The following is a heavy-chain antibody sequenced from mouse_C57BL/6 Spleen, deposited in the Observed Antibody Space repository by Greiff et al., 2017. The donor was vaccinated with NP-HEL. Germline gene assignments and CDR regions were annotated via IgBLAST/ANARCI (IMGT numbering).Heavy chain of an antibody. J-gene: IGHJ3*01. CDR3: ARHDYDGFAY. D-gene: IGHD2-4*01. CDR1: GFTFSSYT. Sequence: DVKLVESGGGLVKPGGSLKLSCAASGFTFSSYTMSWVRQTPEKRLEWVATISGGGGNTYYPDSVKGRFTISRDNAKNTLYLQMSSLRSEDTALYYCARHDYDGFAYWGQGTLVTVSA. V-gene: IGHV5-9*01. CDR2: ISGGGGNT.